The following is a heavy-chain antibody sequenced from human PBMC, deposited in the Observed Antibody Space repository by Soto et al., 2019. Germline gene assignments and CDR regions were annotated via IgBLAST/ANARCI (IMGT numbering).Heavy chain of an antibody. CDR1: GYTFTSYG. D-gene: IGHD6-6*01. V-gene: IGHV1-18*01. Sequence: GASVKVSCKASGYTFTSYGISWVRQAPGQGLEWMGWISAYNGNTNYAQKLRGRVTMTTDTSTSTAYMELRSLRSDDTAVYYCARDGSIAARLDYYYYGMDVWGQGTTVTVSS. CDR2: ISAYNGNT. CDR3: ARDGSIAARLDYYYYGMDV. J-gene: IGHJ6*02.